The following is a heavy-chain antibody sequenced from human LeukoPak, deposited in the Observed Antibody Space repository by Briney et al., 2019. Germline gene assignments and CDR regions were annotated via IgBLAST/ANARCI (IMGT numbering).Heavy chain of an antibody. J-gene: IGHJ3*02. CDR1: GFTFSSYW. CDR2: IKQDGSEK. V-gene: IGHV3-7*01. D-gene: IGHD5-24*01. Sequence: EGSLRLSCAASGFTFSSYWMSWVRQAPGRGLEWVANIKQDGSEKYYVDSVKGRFTISRDNAKNSLYLQMNSLRAEDTAVYYCARDQRNGYNYGAFDIWGQGTMVTVSS. CDR3: ARDQRNGYNYGAFDI.